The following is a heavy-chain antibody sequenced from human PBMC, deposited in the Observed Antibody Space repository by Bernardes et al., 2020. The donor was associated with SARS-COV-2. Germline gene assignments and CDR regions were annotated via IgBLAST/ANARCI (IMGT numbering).Heavy chain of an antibody. CDR1: GFNFSDYY. CDR2: ISIISSYT. D-gene: IGHD3-3*01. V-gene: IGHV3-11*06. Sequence: YLRLACAASGFNFSDYYMSWIRQAPGKGLEWVSYISIISSYTNYAGSVKGRFTISRDNAKNSLYLQMHSLRAEDTAVYFCARGGSTYSFWSGYYNDYWGQGTLVTVSS. CDR3: ARGGSTYSFWSGYYNDY. J-gene: IGHJ4*02.